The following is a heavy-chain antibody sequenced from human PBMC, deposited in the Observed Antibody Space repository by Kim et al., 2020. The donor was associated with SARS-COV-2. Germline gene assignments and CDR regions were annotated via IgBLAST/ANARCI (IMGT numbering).Heavy chain of an antibody. V-gene: IGHV4-31*03. D-gene: IGHD3-3*01. CDR2: IYYSGST. CDR3: ARDLSRISYGMDV. CDR1: GGSISSGGYY. J-gene: IGHJ6*02. Sequence: SETLSLTCTVSGGSISSGGYYWSWIRQHPGKGLEWIGYIYYSGSTYYNPSLKSRVTISVDTSKNQFSLKLSSVTAADTAVYYCARDLSRISYGMDVWGQGTTVTVSS.